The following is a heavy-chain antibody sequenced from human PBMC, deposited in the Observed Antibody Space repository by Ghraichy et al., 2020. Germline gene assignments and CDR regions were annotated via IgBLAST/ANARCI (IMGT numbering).Heavy chain of an antibody. CDR3: ARGLKDGYLTHAFDI. D-gene: IGHD5-24*01. CDR2: INHSGST. Sequence: SETLSLTCAVYGGSFSGYYWSWIRQPPGKGLEWIGEINHSGSTNYNPSLKSRVTISVDTSKNQFSLKLSSVTAADTAVYYCARGLKDGYLTHAFDIWGQGTMVTVSS. CDR1: GGSFSGYY. V-gene: IGHV4-34*01. J-gene: IGHJ3*02.